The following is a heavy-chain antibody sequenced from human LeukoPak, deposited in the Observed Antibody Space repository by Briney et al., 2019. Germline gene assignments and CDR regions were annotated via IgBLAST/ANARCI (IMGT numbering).Heavy chain of an antibody. D-gene: IGHD6-6*01. J-gene: IGHJ4*02. CDR3: ARDRGSSGALDY. CDR2: IYYSGST. V-gene: IGHV4-59*01. Sequence: PSETLSLTCTVSGGSISSYYWSWIRQPPGKGLEWIGYIYYSGSTNYNPSLKSRVTISVDTSKNQFSLKLSSVTAADTAVYYCARDRGSSGALDYWGQGTLVTVSS. CDR1: GGSISSYY.